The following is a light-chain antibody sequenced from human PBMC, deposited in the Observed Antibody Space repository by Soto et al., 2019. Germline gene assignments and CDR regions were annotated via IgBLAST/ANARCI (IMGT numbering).Light chain of an antibody. CDR2: GAS. CDR3: QQYNNWPLT. V-gene: IGKV3-15*01. CDR1: QSVSSN. J-gene: IGKJ4*01. Sequence: EIVMTQSPATLSVSPGERATLSCRASQSVSSNLAWYQQKPGQAPRLLIYGASTRATGSPARFSGSGSGTEFTLTISSLQSEDFAVHYCQQYNNWPLTFGGGTKVEIK.